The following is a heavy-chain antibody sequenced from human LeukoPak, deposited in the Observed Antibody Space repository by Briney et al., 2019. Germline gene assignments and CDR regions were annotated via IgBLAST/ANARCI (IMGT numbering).Heavy chain of an antibody. CDR2: IYYSGST. D-gene: IGHD6-19*01. Sequence: PSQTLSLTCTASGGSISSGGYYWSWIRQHPGKGLEWIGYIYYSGSTYYNPSLKSRVTISVDTSKNQFSLKLSSVTAADTAVYYCARLKRSKKDIAVAGTHFDYWGQGTLVTVSS. V-gene: IGHV4-31*03. CDR1: GGSISSGGYY. CDR3: ARLKRSKKDIAVAGTHFDY. J-gene: IGHJ4*02.